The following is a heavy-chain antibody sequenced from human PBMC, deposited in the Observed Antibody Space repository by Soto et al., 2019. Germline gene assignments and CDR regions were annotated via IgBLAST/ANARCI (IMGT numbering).Heavy chain of an antibody. CDR3: ITYDPLDY. CDR1: GFTFSTYA. Sequence: EVQLLESGGGLVQPGGSLRLFCAASGFTFSTYAMSWVRQAPGTGLEWVSGIRGSGDNTYYADSVKGRFTSSRDNSKNTLYLQMNSLRAEDTAVYYCITYDPLDYWGQGTLVTVSS. D-gene: IGHD5-12*01. V-gene: IGHV3-23*01. CDR2: IRGSGDNT. J-gene: IGHJ4*02.